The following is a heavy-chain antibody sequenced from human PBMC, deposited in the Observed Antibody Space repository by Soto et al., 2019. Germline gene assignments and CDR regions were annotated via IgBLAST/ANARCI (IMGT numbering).Heavy chain of an antibody. CDR3: ARRKTAGFLRYFDN. J-gene: IGHJ4*02. CDR1: GGTLTNFINYP. Sequence: QVQLVQSGAEVMQPGSSVKVSCKPSGGTLTNFINYPINWVRQSPGQGLEWMGGIVPNIGTVNYAQKLQGRVTMTADKSTGTVYMELSSLRSDASALYHCARRKTAGFLRYFDNWGQGTLVTVSS. D-gene: IGHD6-19*01. V-gene: IGHV1-69*06. CDR2: IVPNIGTV.